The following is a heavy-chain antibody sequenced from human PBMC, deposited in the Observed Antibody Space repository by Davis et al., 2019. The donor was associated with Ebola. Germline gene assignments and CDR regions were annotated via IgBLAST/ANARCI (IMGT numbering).Heavy chain of an antibody. CDR2: ITNNGWST. Sequence: PGGSLRLSCTASGFAFSHYNMNWVRQAPGKGLGWVSSITNNGWSTYYADSVKGRFIISRDNAKNSLFLQMHSLRGDDTAVYFCARETPISSRSDWWGQGTLVTVSS. D-gene: IGHD2-2*01. CDR3: ARETPISSRSDW. J-gene: IGHJ4*02. CDR1: GFAFSHYN. V-gene: IGHV3-48*01.